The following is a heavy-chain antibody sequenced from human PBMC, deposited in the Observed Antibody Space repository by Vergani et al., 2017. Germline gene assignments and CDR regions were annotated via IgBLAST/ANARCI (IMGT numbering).Heavy chain of an antibody. CDR3: AKEVEMATIRXFDY. Sequence: QVQLVESGGGVVQPGRSLRLSCAASGFTFSSYGMHWVRQAPGKGLEWVAVISYDGSNKYYADSVKGRFTISRDNSKNTLYLQMNSLRAEDTAVYYCAKEVEMATIRXFDYWGQGTLVTVSS. V-gene: IGHV3-30*18. D-gene: IGHD5-24*01. CDR1: GFTFSSYG. CDR2: ISYDGSNK. J-gene: IGHJ4*02.